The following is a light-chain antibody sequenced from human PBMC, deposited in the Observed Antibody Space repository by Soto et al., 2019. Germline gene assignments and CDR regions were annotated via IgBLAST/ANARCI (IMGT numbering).Light chain of an antibody. J-gene: IGKJ1*01. V-gene: IGKV3-20*01. CDR1: QSVTSN. CDR2: GAS. Sequence: EIVLTQSPGTLSLSPGERATLSCRASQSVTSNLAWCQQKPGQAPRLLIYGASRRATGIPDRFSGSGSGTDFTLTISRLEPEDFAVYYCQQYGSSLWTFGQGTKVDIK. CDR3: QQYGSSLWT.